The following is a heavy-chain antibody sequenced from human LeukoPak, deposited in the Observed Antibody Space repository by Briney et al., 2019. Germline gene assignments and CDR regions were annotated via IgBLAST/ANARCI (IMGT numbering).Heavy chain of an antibody. J-gene: IGHJ4*02. CDR2: IIPILGIA. D-gene: IGHD3-16*02. CDR3: ARMITFGRVIVGDDY. V-gene: IGHV1-69*04. CDR1: GGTFSSYA. Sequence: SVKVSCKASGGTFSSYAISWVRQAPGQGLEWMGRIIPILGIANYAQKFQGRVTITADKSTSTAYMELSSLRSEDTAVYYCARMITFGRVIVGDDYRGQGTLVTVSS.